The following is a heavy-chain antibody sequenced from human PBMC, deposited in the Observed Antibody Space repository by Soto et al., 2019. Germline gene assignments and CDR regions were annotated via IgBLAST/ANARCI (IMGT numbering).Heavy chain of an antibody. CDR2: ISGSGGST. CDR1: GFTFSSYA. D-gene: IGHD2-15*01. Sequence: GGSLRLSCAASGFTFSSYAMSWVRQAPGKGLEWVSAISGSGGSTYYADSVKGRFTISRDNSKNTLYLQMNSLRAEDTAVYYCAKVLSSGVVVVAATYYFDYWGQGTLVTVSS. J-gene: IGHJ4*02. V-gene: IGHV3-23*01. CDR3: AKVLSSGVVVVAATYYFDY.